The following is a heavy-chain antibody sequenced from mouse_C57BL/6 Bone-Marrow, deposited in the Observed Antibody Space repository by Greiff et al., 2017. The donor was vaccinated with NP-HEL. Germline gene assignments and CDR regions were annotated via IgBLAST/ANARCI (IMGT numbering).Heavy chain of an antibody. CDR3: ASDGSWYFDV. J-gene: IGHJ1*03. CDR1: GFTFSDYG. Sequence: EVQLVESGGGLVKPGGSLKLSCAASGFTFSDYGMHWVRQAPEKGLEWVAYISSGSSTIYYADTVKGRFTISRDNAKNTLFLQMTSLRSEDTAMYYCASDGSWYFDVWGTGTTVTVSS. D-gene: IGHD2-3*01. V-gene: IGHV5-17*01. CDR2: ISSGSSTI.